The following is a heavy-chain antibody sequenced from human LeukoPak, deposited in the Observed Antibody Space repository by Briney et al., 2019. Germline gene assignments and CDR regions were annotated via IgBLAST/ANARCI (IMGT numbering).Heavy chain of an antibody. CDR1: GFPFSDYC. CDR2: IDQGGSDK. D-gene: IGHD1-26*01. Sequence: GGSLRLSCAASGFPFSDYCMSWVRQAPGKGLEGVAIIDQGGSDKYYLASVRGRFTISRDNARNSLDLQMDSLRVEDTAIYYCVRDKRVGASLFAYWGQGNLVTVSS. J-gene: IGHJ4*02. V-gene: IGHV3-7*01. CDR3: VRDKRVGASLFAY.